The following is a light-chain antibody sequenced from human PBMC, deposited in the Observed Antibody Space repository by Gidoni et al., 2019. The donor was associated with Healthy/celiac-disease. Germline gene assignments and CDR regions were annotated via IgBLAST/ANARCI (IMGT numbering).Light chain of an antibody. CDR2: DAS. Sequence: DIQMTQSPSSLSASVGDIVTITCQASQDISNYLNWYQQKPGKAPKLLIYDASNLETGVPSRFSGSGSGTDFTFTISSLQPEDIATYYCQQYDNLPCFGQGTKLEIK. CDR3: QQYDNLPC. CDR1: QDISNY. J-gene: IGKJ2*03. V-gene: IGKV1-33*01.